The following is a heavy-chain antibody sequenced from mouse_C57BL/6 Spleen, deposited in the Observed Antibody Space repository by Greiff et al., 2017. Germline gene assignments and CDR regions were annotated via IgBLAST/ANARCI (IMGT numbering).Heavy chain of an antibody. Sequence: VQVVESGAELVRPGTSVKVSCKASGYAFTNYLIEWVKQRPGQGLEWIGVINPGSGGTNYNEKFKGKATLTADKSSSTAYMQLSSLTSEDSAVYFCARSSSGYYFDYWGQGTTLTVSS. D-gene: IGHD3-1*01. CDR2: INPGSGGT. CDR1: GYAFTNYL. V-gene: IGHV1-54*01. J-gene: IGHJ2*01. CDR3: ARSSSGYYFDY.